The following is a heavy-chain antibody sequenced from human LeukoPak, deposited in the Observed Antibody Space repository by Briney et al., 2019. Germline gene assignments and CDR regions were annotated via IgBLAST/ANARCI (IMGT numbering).Heavy chain of an antibody. CDR1: GGTFSSYA. CDR2: IIPIFGTA. D-gene: IGHD5-18*01. CDR3: ASQEEWDTAMNHPIDY. V-gene: IGHV1-69*13. J-gene: IGHJ4*02. Sequence: SVKVSCKASGGTFSSYAISWVRQAPGQGLEWMGGIIPIFGTANYAQKFQGRVTITADESTSTAYMELSSLRSEDTAVYHCASQEEWDTAMNHPIDYWGQGTLVTVSS.